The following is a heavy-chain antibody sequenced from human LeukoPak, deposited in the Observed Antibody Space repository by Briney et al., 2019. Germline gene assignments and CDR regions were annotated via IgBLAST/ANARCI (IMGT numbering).Heavy chain of an antibody. D-gene: IGHD3-22*01. Sequence: KPGGSLRLSCAASGFTFSDYYMSWLRQAPGKGLEWVSYISSSGSTIYYADSVKGRFTISRDNAKNSLYLQMNSLRAEDTAVYYCARAVVSGYYQSDNWGQGTLVTVSS. V-gene: IGHV3-11*04. CDR1: GFTFSDYY. CDR3: ARAVVSGYYQSDN. J-gene: IGHJ4*02. CDR2: ISSSGSTI.